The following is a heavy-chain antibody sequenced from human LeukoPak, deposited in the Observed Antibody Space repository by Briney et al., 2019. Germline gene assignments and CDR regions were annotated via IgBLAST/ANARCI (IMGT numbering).Heavy chain of an antibody. V-gene: IGHV1-2*06. J-gene: IGHJ6*02. D-gene: IGHD6-13*01. CDR3: ARGTRTAVFYYYYYYGMDV. CDR1: GYTFTGYY. CDR2: INPNSGGT. Sequence: ASVKVSCKASGYTFTGYYMHWVRQAPGQGLEWMGRINPNSGGTNYAQKFQGRVTMTRDTSISTAYMELSRLRSDDTAVYYCARGTRTAVFYYYYYYGMDVWGQGTTVTVSS.